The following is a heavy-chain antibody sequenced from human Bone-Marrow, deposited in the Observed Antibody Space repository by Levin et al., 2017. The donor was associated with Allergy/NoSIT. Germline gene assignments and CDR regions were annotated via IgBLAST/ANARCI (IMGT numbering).Heavy chain of an antibody. CDR1: GFTFSSYA. D-gene: IGHD4-17*01. CDR3: ARGAPTTVTTRGAFDI. J-gene: IGHJ3*02. CDR2: ISYDGSNK. Sequence: GESLKISCAASGFTFSSYAMHWVRQAPGKGLEWVAVISYDGSNKYYADSVKGRFTISRDNSKNTLYLQMNSLRAEDTAVYYCARGAPTTVTTRGAFDIWGQGTMVTVSS. V-gene: IGHV3-30-3*01.